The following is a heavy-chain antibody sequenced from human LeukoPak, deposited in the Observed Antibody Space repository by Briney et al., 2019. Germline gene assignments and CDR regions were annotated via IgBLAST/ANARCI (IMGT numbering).Heavy chain of an antibody. CDR1: GGTFSSYA. V-gene: IGHV1-69*06. CDR3: ARGLYSGYDTPYPPFDY. D-gene: IGHD5-12*01. CDR2: IIPIFGTA. J-gene: IGHJ4*02. Sequence: GASVKVSCKASGGTFSSYAISWVRQASGQGLEWMGGIIPIFGTANYAQKFQGRVTITADKSTSTAYMELSSLRSEDTAVYYCARGLYSGYDTPYPPFDYWGQGTLVTVSS.